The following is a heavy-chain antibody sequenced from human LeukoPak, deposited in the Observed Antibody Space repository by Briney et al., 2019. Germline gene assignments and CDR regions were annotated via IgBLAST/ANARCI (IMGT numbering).Heavy chain of an antibody. Sequence: PSETLSLTCAVYGGSFSAYYWSWIRQPPGKGLEWIGYIYYSGSANYNPSLKSRVTISVDTSKNQFSLKLSSVTAADTAVYYCARHSHTVTTDPIDVWGQGTTVTVSS. CDR1: GGSFSAYY. J-gene: IGHJ6*02. D-gene: IGHD4-17*01. CDR3: ARHSHTVTTDPIDV. CDR2: IYYSGSA. V-gene: IGHV4-59*08.